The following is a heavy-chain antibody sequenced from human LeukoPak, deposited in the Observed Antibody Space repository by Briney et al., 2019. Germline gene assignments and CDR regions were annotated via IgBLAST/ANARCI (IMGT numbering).Heavy chain of an antibody. V-gene: IGHV4-59*01. Sequence: SETLSLTCTVSGGSISSYYWSWIRQPPGTGLEWIGYTYYTGSTNYNPSLKSRVTISVDTSKNQFSLKLDSVTAADTAVYYCARESTEDDACDIWGQGTMVTVSS. CDR3: ARESTEDDACDI. CDR1: GGSISSYY. CDR2: TYYTGST. J-gene: IGHJ3*02.